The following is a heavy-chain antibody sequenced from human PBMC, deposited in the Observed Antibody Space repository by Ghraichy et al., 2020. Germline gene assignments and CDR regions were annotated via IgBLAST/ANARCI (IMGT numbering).Heavy chain of an antibody. J-gene: IGHJ3*02. D-gene: IGHD2-15*01. Sequence: SVKVSCKASGGTFSSYAISWVRQAPGQGLEWMGGIIPIFGTANYAQKFQGRVTITADESTSTAYMELSSLRSEDTAVYYCARDLGGPSAFDIWGQGTMVTVSS. CDR1: GGTFSSYA. CDR2: IIPIFGTA. CDR3: ARDLGGPSAFDI. V-gene: IGHV1-69*13.